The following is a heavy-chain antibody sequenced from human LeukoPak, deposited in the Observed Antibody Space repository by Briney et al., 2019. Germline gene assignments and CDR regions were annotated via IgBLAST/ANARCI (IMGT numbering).Heavy chain of an antibody. CDR2: ISASGGNT. CDR1: GFTFYNYA. J-gene: IGHJ5*02. CDR3: AKEQRGYTGYAVGSWFDP. V-gene: IGHV3-23*01. D-gene: IGHD5-12*01. Sequence: PGGSLRLSCAASGFTFYNYAMSWVRQAPAKGLEWVSGISASGGNTYYADSVKGRFTVSRDNSKSTLYVQMNSLRAEDTAVYYCAKEQRGYTGYAVGSWFDPWGQGTLVTVSS.